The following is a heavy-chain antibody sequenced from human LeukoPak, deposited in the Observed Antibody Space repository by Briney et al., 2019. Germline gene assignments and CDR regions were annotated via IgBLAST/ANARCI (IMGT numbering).Heavy chain of an antibody. J-gene: IGHJ5*02. D-gene: IGHD6-6*01. V-gene: IGHV4-39*01. Sequence: SETLSLTCTVSGGSISSSSYYWGWIRQPPGKGLEWIGSIYYSGSTYYNPSLKSRVTISVDTSKSQFSLKLSSVTAADTAVYYCARHVDGSSSLIDPWGQGTLVTVSS. CDR2: IYYSGST. CDR1: GGSISSSSYY. CDR3: ARHVDGSSSLIDP.